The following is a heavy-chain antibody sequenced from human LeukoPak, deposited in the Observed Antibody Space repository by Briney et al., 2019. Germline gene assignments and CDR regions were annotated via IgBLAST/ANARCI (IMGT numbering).Heavy chain of an antibody. D-gene: IGHD2-2*01. CDR1: SGSISSYY. CDR3: ARGGAGYCSSATCRPFYFDY. V-gene: IGHV4-59*01. J-gene: IGHJ4*02. Sequence: SETLSLTCTVSSGSISSYYWGWIRQPPGKGPERIGFIYNSGNTNYNPSLKSRVTISVDTSKNQFSLKLSSVTAADTAVYYCARGGAGYCSSATCRPFYFDYLGQGTLVTVSS. CDR2: IYNSGNT.